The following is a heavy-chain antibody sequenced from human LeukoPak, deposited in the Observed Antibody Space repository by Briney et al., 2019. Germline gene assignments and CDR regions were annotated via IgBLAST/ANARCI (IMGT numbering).Heavy chain of an antibody. Sequence: SGGSLRLSCAASGFTFSGSAMHWVRQASGKGLEWVGRIRSKANSYATAYAASVKGRFTISRDDSKNTLYLQMNSLRAEDTAVYYCARSVAGTADWYFDLWGRGTLVTVSS. D-gene: IGHD6-19*01. CDR3: ARSVAGTADWYFDL. CDR2: IRSKANSYAT. V-gene: IGHV3-73*01. J-gene: IGHJ2*01. CDR1: GFTFSGSA.